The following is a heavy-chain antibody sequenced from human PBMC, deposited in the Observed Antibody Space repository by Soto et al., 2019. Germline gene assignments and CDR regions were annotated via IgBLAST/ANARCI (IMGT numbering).Heavy chain of an antibody. Sequence: SGPTLVNPTQTLTLTCTVSGFSLSTSSLGVGWIRQPPGKSLEWLALIYWDDDKYYSPSLKTRLTINKDTSKNQVVITLTNLDPLDTATYHCSRTTGNGSSWYFDFWGQGVMVTVSS. D-gene: IGHD6-13*01. CDR3: SRTTGNGSSWYFDF. CDR2: IYWDDDK. V-gene: IGHV2-5*02. CDR1: GFSLSTSSLG. J-gene: IGHJ4*02.